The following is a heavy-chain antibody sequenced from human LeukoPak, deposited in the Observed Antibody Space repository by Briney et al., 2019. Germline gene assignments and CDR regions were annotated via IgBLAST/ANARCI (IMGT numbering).Heavy chain of an antibody. V-gene: IGHV3-66*02. CDR2: IYSGGST. J-gene: IGHJ4*02. CDR1: GFTVSSNY. Sequence: GGSLRLSCAASGFTVSSNYMSWVRQAPGKGLEWVSVIYSGGSTYYADSVKGRFTISRDNSKNTLYLQMNRLRAEDTAVYYCARGLDFVGYGSGSLVDYWGQGTLVTVSS. D-gene: IGHD3-10*01. CDR3: ARGLDFVGYGSGSLVDY.